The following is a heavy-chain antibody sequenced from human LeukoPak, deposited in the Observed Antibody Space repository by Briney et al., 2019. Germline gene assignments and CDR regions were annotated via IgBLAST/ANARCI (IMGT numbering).Heavy chain of an antibody. Sequence: GGSLRLSCAASGFTISFYWMSWVRQAPGKGLEWVANINQVASEKNYVDSVKGRFTISRDNAKNSLYLQLNSVRAEDTAMYYCVRDGGYYGPDSWGQGALVSVSS. V-gene: IGHV3-7*04. D-gene: IGHD3-10*01. CDR3: VRDGGYYGPDS. CDR2: INQVASEK. CDR1: GFTISFYW. J-gene: IGHJ4*02.